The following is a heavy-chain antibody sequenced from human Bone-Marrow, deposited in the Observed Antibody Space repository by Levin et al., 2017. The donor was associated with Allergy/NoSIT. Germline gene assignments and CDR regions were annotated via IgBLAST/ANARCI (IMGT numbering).Heavy chain of an antibody. CDR1: GFTFSSYG. Sequence: GESLKISCAASGFTFSSYGMHWVRQAPGKGLEWVAVISYDGSNKYYADSVKGRFTISRDNSKNTLYLQMNSLRAEDTAVYYCAKDRLFQPKYSGSHRASPGGWYFDYWGQGTLVTVSS. D-gene: IGHD1-26*01. CDR2: ISYDGSNK. J-gene: IGHJ4*02. CDR3: AKDRLFQPKYSGSHRASPGGWYFDY. V-gene: IGHV3-30*18.